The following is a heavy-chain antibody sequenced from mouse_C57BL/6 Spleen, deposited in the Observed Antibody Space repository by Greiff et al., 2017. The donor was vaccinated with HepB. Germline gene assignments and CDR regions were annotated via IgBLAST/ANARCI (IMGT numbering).Heavy chain of an antibody. CDR1: GFSFTSYG. V-gene: IGHV2-2*01. J-gene: IGHJ3*01. D-gene: IGHD4-1*01. CDR3: ARNLGTGAY. Sequence: VQLQQSGPGLVQPSQSLSLTCTVSGFSFTSYGVHWFRQSPGKGLEWRGVIWSGGSTDYNAAFISRLSISKDNSKSQVFFKMNSLQADDTAIYYCARNLGTGAYWGQGTLVTVSA. CDR2: IWSGGST.